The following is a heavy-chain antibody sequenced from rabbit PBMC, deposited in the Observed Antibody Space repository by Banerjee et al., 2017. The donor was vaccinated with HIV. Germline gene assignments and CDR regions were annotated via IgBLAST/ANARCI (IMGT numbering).Heavy chain of an antibody. V-gene: IGHV1S40*01. CDR3: ARDLAGVIGWNFNL. D-gene: IGHD4-1*01. Sequence: QSLEESGGDRAKPGASLTLTCKACGFTLSNYWICWVRQAPGKGLEWIACIYTGDGNTHYASWAKGRFTISKTSSTVDLKMTSLTAADTATYFCARDLAGVIGWNFNLWGPGTLVTVS. CDR1: GFTLSNYW. CDR2: IYTGDGNT. J-gene: IGHJ4*01.